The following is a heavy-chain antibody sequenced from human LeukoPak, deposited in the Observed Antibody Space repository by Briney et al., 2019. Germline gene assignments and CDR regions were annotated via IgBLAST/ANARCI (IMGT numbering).Heavy chain of an antibody. V-gene: IGHV3-21*01. CDR3: ARDRDIVVVPAARNAFDI. CDR1: GVTFSSYS. CDR2: ISSSSSYI. J-gene: IGHJ3*02. Sequence: GGSLRLSCAASGVTFSSYSMDWVRQAPGKGLGWVSSISSSSSYIYYADSVKGRFTISRDNAKNSLYLQMNSLRAEDTAVYYCARDRDIVVVPAARNAFDIWGQGTMVTVSS. D-gene: IGHD2-2*01.